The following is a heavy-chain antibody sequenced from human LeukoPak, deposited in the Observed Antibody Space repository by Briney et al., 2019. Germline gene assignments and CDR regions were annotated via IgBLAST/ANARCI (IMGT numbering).Heavy chain of an antibody. V-gene: IGHV3-30*03. CDR1: GFTFSSYG. CDR2: ISYDGSNK. J-gene: IGHJ5*01. Sequence: PGGSLRLSCAASGFTFSSYGMHWVRQAPGKGLEWVAVISYDGSNKYYADSVKGRFTISRDNAKNSLYLQMNSLRAEDTAVYYCARGSSNVAARNNWFGSWGQGTLVIVSS. CDR3: ARGSSNVAARNNWFGS. D-gene: IGHD6-6*01.